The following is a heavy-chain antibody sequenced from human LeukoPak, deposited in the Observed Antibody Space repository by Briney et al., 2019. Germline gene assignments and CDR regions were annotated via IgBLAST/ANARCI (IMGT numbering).Heavy chain of an antibody. D-gene: IGHD1-14*01. J-gene: IGHJ5*02. Sequence: SETLSLTCTVSGGSISTYYWSWIRQPPGKGLEWIGYIYYSGSTNYNPSLKSRVTISVGTSNNQFSLRLNSVTAVDTAVYYCARKPDSRNWYDPWGQGTLVIVSS. CDR1: GGSISTYY. V-gene: IGHV4-59*12. CDR2: IYYSGST. CDR3: ARKPDSRNWYDP.